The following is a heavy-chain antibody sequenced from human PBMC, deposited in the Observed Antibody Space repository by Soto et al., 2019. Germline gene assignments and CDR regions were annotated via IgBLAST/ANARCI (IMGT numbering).Heavy chain of an antibody. CDR1: EITFSSYG. D-gene: IGHD6-19*01. J-gene: IGHJ3*02. CDR2: IWYDGSKI. V-gene: IGHV3-33*01. CDR3: ARELPGFTSGWSAFDI. Sequence: GGSLRLSCAASEITFSSYGMHWVRQAPGKGLEWVAVIWYDGSKIYYADPVKGRFNISRDNSKNTLYLQMNSLRVEDTAVYYCARELPGFTSGWSAFDIWGQGTVVTVSS.